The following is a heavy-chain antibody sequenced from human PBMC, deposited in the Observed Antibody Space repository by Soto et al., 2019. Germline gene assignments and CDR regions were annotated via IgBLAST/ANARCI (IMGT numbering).Heavy chain of an antibody. CDR1: GFSFSDYY. J-gene: IGHJ4*02. Sequence: GGCLRLSCAASGFSFSDYYMDWVRQVPGKGLEWVGRTRNKANSYSAEYAPPVKGRFTISRHDLEDSMYLQMNNLETEDTAVYYCARDTGGSYDYWGQGALVTVSS. V-gene: IGHV3-72*01. D-gene: IGHD1-26*01. CDR3: ARDTGGSYDY. CDR2: TRNKANSYSA.